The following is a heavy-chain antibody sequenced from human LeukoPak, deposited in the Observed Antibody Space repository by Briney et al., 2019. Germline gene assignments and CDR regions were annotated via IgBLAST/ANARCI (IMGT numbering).Heavy chain of an antibody. V-gene: IGHV1-2*02. J-gene: IGHJ4*02. Sequence: ASVTVSCKASGYTFTGYYMHWVRQAPGQGLEWMGWINPNSGGTNYAQKFQGRVTMTRDTSISTAYMELSSLRSEDTAVYYCAGRLKQQSTDYWGQGTLVTVSS. CDR3: AGRLKQQSTDY. CDR1: GYTFTGYY. D-gene: IGHD6-13*01. CDR2: INPNSGGT.